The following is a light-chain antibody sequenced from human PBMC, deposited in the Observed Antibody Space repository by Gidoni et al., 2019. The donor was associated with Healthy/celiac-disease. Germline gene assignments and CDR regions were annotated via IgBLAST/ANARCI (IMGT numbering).Light chain of an antibody. CDR1: QSVLYSSNNKNY. Sequence: DIEMPQSPDSLAVSLGERATINCKSSQSVLYSSNNKNYLAWYQQKPGQSPKLLIYWASTRETGVPDRFSGSGSGTDFTLTISSLQAEDVAVYYCQQYYSTLTFGGGTRVEIK. V-gene: IGKV4-1*01. CDR2: WAS. J-gene: IGKJ4*01. CDR3: QQYYSTLT.